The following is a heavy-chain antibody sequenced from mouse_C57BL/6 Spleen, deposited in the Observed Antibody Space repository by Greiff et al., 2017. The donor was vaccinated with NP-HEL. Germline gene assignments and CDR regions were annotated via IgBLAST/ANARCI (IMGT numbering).Heavy chain of an antibody. CDR1: GYAFSSYW. Sequence: VQLQQSGAELVKPGASVKISCKASGYAFSSYWMNWVKQRPGKGLEWIGQIYPGDGDTNYNGKFKGKATLTADKSSSTAYMQLSSLTSEDSAVYFCARLDYGSSSDYWGQGTTLTVSS. J-gene: IGHJ2*01. V-gene: IGHV1-80*01. CDR2: IYPGDGDT. CDR3: ARLDYGSSSDY. D-gene: IGHD1-1*01.